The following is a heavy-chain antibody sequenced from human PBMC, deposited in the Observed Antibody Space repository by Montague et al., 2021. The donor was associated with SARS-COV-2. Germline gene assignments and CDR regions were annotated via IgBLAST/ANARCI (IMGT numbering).Heavy chain of an antibody. J-gene: IGHJ4*02. V-gene: IGHV4-61*02. CDR3: ARVGGSYSAGIDY. Sequence: TLSLTCTVSGGSISSGSYYWSWIRQPAGKGLEWIGRISISGSTNYNPSLKSRVTISVDTSKNQFSLKLNSVTAADTAVYYCARVGGSYSAGIDYWGQGTLVTVSS. CDR1: GGSISSGSYY. D-gene: IGHD1-26*01. CDR2: ISISGST.